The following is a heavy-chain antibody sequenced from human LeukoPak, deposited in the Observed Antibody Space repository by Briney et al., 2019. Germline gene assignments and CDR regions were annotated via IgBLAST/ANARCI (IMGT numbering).Heavy chain of an antibody. V-gene: IGHV3-7*01. D-gene: IGHD2-15*01. CDR1: GFTFSSYW. CDR2: IKQDGSEK. Sequence: GGSLRLSCAASGFTFSSYWMSWVRQAPGKGVEWVANIKQDGSEKYYVDSVKGRFTISRDNAKNSLYLQMNSLRAEDTAVYYCARVDGGSCSAYWGQGTLVTVSS. J-gene: IGHJ4*02. CDR3: ARVDGGSCSAY.